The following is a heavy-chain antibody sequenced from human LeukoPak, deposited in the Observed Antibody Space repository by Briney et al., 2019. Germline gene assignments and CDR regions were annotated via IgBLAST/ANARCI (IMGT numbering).Heavy chain of an antibody. CDR1: GYTFTGYY. D-gene: IGHD3-10*01. CDR2: INPNSGGT. V-gene: IGHV1-2*02. Sequence: ASVKVSCKASGYTFTGYYMHWVRQAPGQGLEWMGWINPNSGGTNYAQKFQGRVTVTRDTSISTAYMELSRLRSDDTAVYYCARDAGSGSQLADAFDIWGQGTMVTVSS. J-gene: IGHJ3*02. CDR3: ARDAGSGSQLADAFDI.